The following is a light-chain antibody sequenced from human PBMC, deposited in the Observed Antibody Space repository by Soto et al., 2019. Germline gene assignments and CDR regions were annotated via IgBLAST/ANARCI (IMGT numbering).Light chain of an antibody. Sequence: EIVMTQSPATLSVSPGERATLSCRASQSVNSNLAWYQQKPGQAPRLLIYGASTRVAGIPARFSGSGSGTEFSLTISSLQSEDFATYYCQQLFMYPPTFGPGTKVDIK. CDR1: QSVNSN. CDR3: QQLFMYPPT. CDR2: GAS. J-gene: IGKJ3*01. V-gene: IGKV3-15*01.